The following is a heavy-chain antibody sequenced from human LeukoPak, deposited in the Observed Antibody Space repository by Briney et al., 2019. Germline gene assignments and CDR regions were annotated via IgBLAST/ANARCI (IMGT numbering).Heavy chain of an antibody. D-gene: IGHD2-15*01. CDR2: ISSSSSTI. J-gene: IGHJ4*02. Sequence: GGSLRLSCAASGFTFSSYSMNWVRQAPGKGLEWVSYISSSSSTIYYADSVKGRFTISRDNAKNSLYLQMNSLRAEDTAVYYCARDTRGGGSFDWGQGTLVTVSS. V-gene: IGHV3-48*01. CDR1: GFTFSSYS. CDR3: ARDTRGGGSFD.